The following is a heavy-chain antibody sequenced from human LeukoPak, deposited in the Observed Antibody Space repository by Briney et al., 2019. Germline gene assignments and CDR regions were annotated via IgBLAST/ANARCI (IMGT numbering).Heavy chain of an antibody. V-gene: IGHV1-2*02. D-gene: IGHD1-26*01. Sequence: GASVKVSCKASGYIFTGYYLHWVRQAPGQGLEWMGWSDPTSGSTNYAQNFQGRVTMTRDTSISTAYMELSRLRSDDTAVYYCARDWEGLGEYWYFDLWGRGTLVTVSS. CDR2: SDPTSGST. J-gene: IGHJ2*01. CDR1: GYIFTGYY. CDR3: ARDWEGLGEYWYFDL.